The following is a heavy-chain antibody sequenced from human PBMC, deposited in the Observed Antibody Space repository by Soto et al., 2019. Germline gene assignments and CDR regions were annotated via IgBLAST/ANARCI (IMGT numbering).Heavy chain of an antibody. V-gene: IGHV1-69*13. Sequence: SVKVSCKASGGTFTNFAISWVRQAPGHGLEWMGGFIPIYGRPNYAQKLQGRLTITADESTSTVYMELSSLTSDDTAVYYCASPYGSGIYYSFDYWGQGTLVTVS. CDR1: GGTFTNFA. J-gene: IGHJ4*02. D-gene: IGHD3-10*01. CDR3: ASPYGSGIYYSFDY. CDR2: FIPIYGRP.